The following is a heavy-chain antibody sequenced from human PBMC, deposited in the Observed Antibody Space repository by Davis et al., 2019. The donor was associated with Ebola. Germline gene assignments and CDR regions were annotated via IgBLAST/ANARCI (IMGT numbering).Heavy chain of an antibody. D-gene: IGHD2-15*01. J-gene: IGHJ4*02. CDR2: ISYDGSGE. Sequence: GGSLRLSCAASGFTFSNYGMHWVRQAPGKGLEWVSVISYDGSGEFYADSVKGRFTISRDSSRSTLYLQMNSLRAEDTAVYYCAKEGAGSGGWGPAGYWGQGTLVIVSS. CDR1: GFTFSNYG. V-gene: IGHV3-30*18. CDR3: AKEGAGSGGWGPAGY.